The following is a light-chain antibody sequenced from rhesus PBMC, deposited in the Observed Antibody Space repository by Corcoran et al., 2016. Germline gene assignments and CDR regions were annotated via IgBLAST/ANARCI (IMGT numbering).Light chain of an antibody. J-gene: IGKJ3*01. CDR1: QTISTY. CDR2: GAS. CDR3: QQYDSHPFT. Sequence: DVQLTQSPSSSSASVGDIVTITCRASQTISTYLAWFQPKPGKVPTLLIYGASPLESGVPSRFSGRGSGTEFTLTVSSLQPEDFATYYCQQYDSHPFTFGPGTKLDIK. V-gene: IGKV1-44*02.